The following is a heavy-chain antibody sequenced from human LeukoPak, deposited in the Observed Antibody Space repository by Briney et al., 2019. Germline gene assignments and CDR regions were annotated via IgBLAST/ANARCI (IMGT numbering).Heavy chain of an antibody. J-gene: IGHJ5*02. Sequence: SETLSLTCTVPGGSISSGGYYWSWIRQHPGKGLEWIGYIYYSGSTYYNPSLKSRVTISVDTSKNQFSLKLSSVTAADTAVYYCARSYYDFWSGYYSAGSSWFDPWGQGTLVTVSS. V-gene: IGHV4-31*03. CDR2: IYYSGST. D-gene: IGHD3-3*01. CDR1: GGSISSGGYY. CDR3: ARSYYDFWSGYYSAGSSWFDP.